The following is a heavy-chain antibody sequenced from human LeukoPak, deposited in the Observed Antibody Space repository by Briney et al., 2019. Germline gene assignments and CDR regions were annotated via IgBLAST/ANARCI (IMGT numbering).Heavy chain of an antibody. CDR2: ISAFNGNT. V-gene: IGHV1-18*01. J-gene: IGHJ3*02. CDR3: ARDDLVVVAGGVHHAFDI. Sequence: ASVKVSCKASGYIFMSYGISWVRQAPGQGLEWMGWISAFNGNTNYAQNLQGIVTMTTDTSTSTAYMELRSLRSDDSAVYCCARDDLVVVAGGVHHAFDIWGQGTMVTVSS. CDR1: GYIFMSYG. D-gene: IGHD2-21*02.